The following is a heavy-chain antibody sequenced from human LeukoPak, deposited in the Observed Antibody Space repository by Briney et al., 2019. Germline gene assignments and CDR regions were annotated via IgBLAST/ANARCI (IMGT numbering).Heavy chain of an antibody. CDR2: ISAYTGDA. CDR3: ARTPTGHYGSSGYFPYYFDY. V-gene: IGHV1-18*01. J-gene: IGHJ4*02. CDR1: GYTFSNYG. Sequence: ASVTVSFKSSGYTFSNYGISWLRPAPGQGREWMGCISAYTGDANYPQNLQGRVIMTTDTSTITAYMQLRSLRSDDTAVYYCARTPTGHYGSSGYFPYYFDYWGQGTLVTASS. D-gene: IGHD3-22*01.